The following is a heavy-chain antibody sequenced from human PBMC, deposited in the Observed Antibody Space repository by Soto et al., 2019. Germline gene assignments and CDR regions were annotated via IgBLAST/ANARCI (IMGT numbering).Heavy chain of an antibody. J-gene: IGHJ4*02. Sequence: VQLVESGGGVVQPGRSLRLSCAASGFTFSDYAMHWVRQAPGKGLEWVAVVSHDGRNTHYADSVKGRLTISRDSSKNTVSLETTRLHAEDTALYYCPQGGRQWLVPSHFNYSRPGALLTLSS. CDR3: PQGGRQWLVPSHFNY. D-gene: IGHD6-19*01. CDR2: VSHDGRNT. CDR1: GFTFSDYA. V-gene: IGHV3-30*03.